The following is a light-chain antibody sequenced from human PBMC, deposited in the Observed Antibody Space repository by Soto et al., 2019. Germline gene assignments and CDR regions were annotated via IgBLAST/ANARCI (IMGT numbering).Light chain of an antibody. V-gene: IGLV2-14*01. CDR2: EVS. Sequence: QSVLTQPASVSGSPGQSITISCTGTSSDVGGYNYVSWYQQHPGKAPELMIYEVSNRPSGVSNRFSGSKSGNTASLTISGLQAEDEADYYCSSYTTSSALDVVFGGGTQLTVL. J-gene: IGLJ2*01. CDR3: SSYTTSSALDVV. CDR1: SSDVGGYNY.